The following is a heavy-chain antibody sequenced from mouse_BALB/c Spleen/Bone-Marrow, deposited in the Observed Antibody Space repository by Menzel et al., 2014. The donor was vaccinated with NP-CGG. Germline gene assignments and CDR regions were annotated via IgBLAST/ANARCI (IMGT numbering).Heavy chain of an antibody. V-gene: IGHV14-3*02. CDR2: IDPANGNT. J-gene: IGHJ3*01. CDR1: GFNIKDTY. D-gene: IGHD2-4*01. Sequence: VQLQQSGAELVKPGASVKLSCTAPGFNIKDTYMHWVKQRPEQGLEWIGRIDPANGNTKYDPKFQAKATITPDTSSNTAYLQLSSLTSEDTAVYYCARSGDYDKAWFAYWGQGTLVTVSA. CDR3: ARSGDYDKAWFAY.